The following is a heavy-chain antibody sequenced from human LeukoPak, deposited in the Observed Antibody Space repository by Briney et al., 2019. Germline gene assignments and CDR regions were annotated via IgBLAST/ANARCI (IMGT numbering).Heavy chain of an antibody. D-gene: IGHD6-19*01. V-gene: IGHV4-39*01. Sequence: SETLSLTCTVSGGSISSSSYYWGWIRQPPGKGLEWIGSIYYSGSTYYNPSLKSRVTISVDTSQNQFSLKLSSVTAADTAVYYCASGPYSSGWWGAFDIWGQGTMVTVSS. CDR2: IYYSGST. CDR1: GGSISSSSYY. CDR3: ASGPYSSGWWGAFDI. J-gene: IGHJ3*02.